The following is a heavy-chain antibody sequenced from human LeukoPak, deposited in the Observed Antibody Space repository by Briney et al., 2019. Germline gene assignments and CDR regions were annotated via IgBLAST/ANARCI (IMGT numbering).Heavy chain of an antibody. D-gene: IGHD2-15*01. V-gene: IGHV4-31*03. CDR3: ARVGGGSPFYYYYYGMDV. J-gene: IGHJ6*02. Sequence: SQTLSLTCTVSGGSISSGGYYWSWIRQHPGKGLEWIGYIYYSGSTYCNPSLRSRVTISVDTSKNQFSLKLSSVTAADTAVYYCARVGGGSPFYYYYYGMDVWGQGTTVTVSS. CDR2: IYYSGST. CDR1: GGSISSGGYY.